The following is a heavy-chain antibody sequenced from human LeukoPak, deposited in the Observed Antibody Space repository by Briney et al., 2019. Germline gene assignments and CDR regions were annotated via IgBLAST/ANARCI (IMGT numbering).Heavy chain of an antibody. D-gene: IGHD5-18*01. Sequence: PSETLSLTCAVYGGSFSGYYWSWIRQPPGKGLEWIGEINHSGSTNYNPSLKSRVTMSVDTSKNQFSLKVSSVTAADTAVYYCARGDYQTAMASYYFDYWGQGTLVTVSS. J-gene: IGHJ4*02. CDR2: INHSGST. CDR1: GGSFSGYY. CDR3: ARGDYQTAMASYYFDY. V-gene: IGHV4-34*01.